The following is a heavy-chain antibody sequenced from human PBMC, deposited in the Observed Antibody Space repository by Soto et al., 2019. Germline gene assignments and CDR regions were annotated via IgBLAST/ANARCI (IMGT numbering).Heavy chain of an antibody. J-gene: IGHJ4*02. CDR3: ARVSQAFDY. CDR2: IWYDGSQK. CDR1: GFTFSSYG. Sequence: QVQLVESGGGVVQPGRSLRLSCAASGFTFSSYGIHWVRQAPGKGLEWVAFIWYDGSQKFYADSVKGRFTISRDNSKNILYMQMNSLRAEDTAVYYCARVSQAFDYWGQGTLVTVSS. V-gene: IGHV3-33*01.